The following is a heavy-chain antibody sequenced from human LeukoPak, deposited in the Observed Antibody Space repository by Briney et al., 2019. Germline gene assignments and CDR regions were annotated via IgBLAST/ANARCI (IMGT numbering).Heavy chain of an antibody. CDR1: GFTFGDYA. V-gene: IGHV3-49*04. CDR2: IRSKAYGGTT. D-gene: IGHD3-10*01. CDR3: TRGKRLLWFGELLTYYFDY. Sequence: SLRLSCTASGFTFGDYAMSWVRQAPGKRLEWVGFIRSKAYGGTTEYAASVKGRFTISRDDSKSIAYLQMNSLKTEDTAVYYCTRGKRLLWFGELLTYYFDYWGQGTLVTVSS. J-gene: IGHJ4*02.